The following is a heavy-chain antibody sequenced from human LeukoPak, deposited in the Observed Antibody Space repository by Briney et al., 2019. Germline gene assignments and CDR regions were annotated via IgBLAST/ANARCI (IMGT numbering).Heavy chain of an antibody. J-gene: IGHJ4*02. V-gene: IGHV3-21*01. CDR2: ISSSSSYI. Sequence: GGSLRLSCAASGFTFSSYSMNWVRQAPGKGLEWVSSISSSSSYIYYADSVKGRFTISRDNSKNTLYLQMNSLRAEDTAVYYCARVASYDFWSGYPDYWGQGTLVTVSS. CDR1: GFTFSSYS. CDR3: ARVASYDFWSGYPDY. D-gene: IGHD3-3*01.